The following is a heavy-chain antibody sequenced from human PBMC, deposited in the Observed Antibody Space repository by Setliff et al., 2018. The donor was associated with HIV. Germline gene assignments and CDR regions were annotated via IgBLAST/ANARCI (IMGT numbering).Heavy chain of an antibody. J-gene: IGHJ3*01. Sequence: SVKVSCKSSAGSFSIFAINWVRQAPGQGLERMGGMMTIFSTTNYARKFQGRVTITTDESTGTAYMELSNLRSEDTAVYYCATEGAGGSYQRASALDVWGQGTMVTVSS. V-gene: IGHV1-69*05. CDR2: MMTIFSTT. D-gene: IGHD1-26*01. CDR1: AGSFSIFA. CDR3: ATEGAGGSYQRASALDV.